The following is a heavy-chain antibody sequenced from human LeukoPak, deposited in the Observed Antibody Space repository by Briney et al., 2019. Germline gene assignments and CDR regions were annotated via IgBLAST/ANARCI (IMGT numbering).Heavy chain of an antibody. CDR3: ARDARKPLTGYYHPPNGFDP. J-gene: IGHJ5*02. V-gene: IGHV1-46*01. CDR1: RYSFSSYY. CDR2: INPSGGST. D-gene: IGHD3-9*01. Sequence: ASVKVSCKASRYSFSSYYMHWVRQAPGQGFEWMGIINPSGGSTSYAQKFQGRVTVTRDMSTSTVYMELSRLRSEDTAVYYCARDARKPLTGYYHPPNGFDPWGQGTLVTVSS.